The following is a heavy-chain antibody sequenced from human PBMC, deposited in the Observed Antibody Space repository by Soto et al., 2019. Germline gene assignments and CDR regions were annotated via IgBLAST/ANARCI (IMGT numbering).Heavy chain of an antibody. D-gene: IGHD4-17*01. CDR3: TRHKIADYADYG. Sequence: EVQLVESGGGLVQPGGSLILSCAASGFTFSGSAMHWVRQASGKGLEWVGRIRNKANSYATAYAASVKGRFTISRDDSKNTAYLQMNSLKTEDTAVYYGTRHKIADYADYGWGQGTLVTVSS. V-gene: IGHV3-73*01. J-gene: IGHJ4*02. CDR2: IRNKANSYAT. CDR1: GFTFSGSA.